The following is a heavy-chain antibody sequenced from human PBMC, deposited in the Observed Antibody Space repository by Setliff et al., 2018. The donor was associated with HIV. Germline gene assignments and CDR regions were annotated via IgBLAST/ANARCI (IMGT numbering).Heavy chain of an antibody. J-gene: IGHJ3*02. CDR1: GYTFTGYY. CDR3: ARDEEAVAPSAAFDI. V-gene: IGHV1-2*02. Sequence: GASVKVSCKASGYTFTGYYIHWVRRTPGHGLEWMGWIHPKTGGTDYAQKFQGRVTITADESTSTAYMELSSLRSDDTAVYYCARDEEAVAPSAAFDIWGQGTMVTVSS. D-gene: IGHD6-19*01. CDR2: IHPKTGGT.